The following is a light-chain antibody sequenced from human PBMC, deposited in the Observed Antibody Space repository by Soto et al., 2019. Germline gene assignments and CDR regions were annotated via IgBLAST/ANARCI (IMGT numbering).Light chain of an antibody. J-gene: IGKJ4*01. CDR3: QQYSSYPLT. V-gene: IGKV1-5*03. CDR1: QSFSNW. CDR2: KAS. Sequence: DIQMTQSPSTLSASVGDRVTITCRASQSFSNWVAWYQQKPGEAPKLLIYKASSLESGVPSRFSGGGSGTEFTLTISSLQPDDFATYYCQQYSSYPLTFGGGTKVEIK.